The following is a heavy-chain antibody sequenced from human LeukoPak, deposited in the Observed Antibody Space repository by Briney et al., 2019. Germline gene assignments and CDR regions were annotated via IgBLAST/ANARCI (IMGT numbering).Heavy chain of an antibody. CDR3: AKDIQYSREGYFDY. CDR1: GFTFDDYA. CDR2: ISWNSGSI. Sequence: GGSLRLSCAASGFTFDDYAVHWVRQAPGKGLEWVSGISWNSGSIGYADSVKGRFTISRDNAKNSLYLQMNSLRAEDTALYYCAKDIQYSREGYFDYWGQGTLVTVSS. D-gene: IGHD6-6*01. V-gene: IGHV3-9*01. J-gene: IGHJ4*02.